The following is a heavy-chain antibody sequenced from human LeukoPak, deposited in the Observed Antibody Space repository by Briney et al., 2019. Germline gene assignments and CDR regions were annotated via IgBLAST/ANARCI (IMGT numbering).Heavy chain of an antibody. J-gene: IGHJ6*02. Sequence: SETLSLTCAVYGGSFSGYYWSWIRQPPGKGLEWIGEINHSGSTNYNPSLKSRVTISVDTSKNQFSLKLSSVTAADTAVYYCARDKPYTPTPPPYYYYGMGVWGQGTTVTVSS. V-gene: IGHV4-34*01. CDR2: INHSGST. CDR3: ARDKPYTPTPPPYYYYGMGV. CDR1: GGSFSGYY. D-gene: IGHD3-16*01.